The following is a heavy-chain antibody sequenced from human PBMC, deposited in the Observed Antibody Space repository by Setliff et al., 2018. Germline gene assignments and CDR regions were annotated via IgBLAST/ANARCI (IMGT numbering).Heavy chain of an antibody. CDR3: ARGETSGGTWFGEVYPF. Sequence: SETLSLTCAVSGGSISSSIWWSWVRQAPGKGLEWIGEIYHTGSTNYNPSLKSRVNISVDKSKNQFSLKLSSVTAADTAVYYCARGETSGGTWFGEVYPFWGQGTLVTVSS. D-gene: IGHD3-10*01. CDR1: GGSISSSIW. V-gene: IGHV4-4*02. J-gene: IGHJ4*02. CDR2: IYHTGST.